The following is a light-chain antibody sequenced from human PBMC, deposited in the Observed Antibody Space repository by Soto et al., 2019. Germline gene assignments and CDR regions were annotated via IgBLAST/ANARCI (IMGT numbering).Light chain of an antibody. Sequence: QSVLAQPASVSGSPGQSITISCTGTSSDVGSYNLVSWYQQHPGKAPKLMIYEGSKRPSGVSNRFSGSKSGNTASLTISGLQAEDEADYYCCSYAGSQTYVFGTGTKATVL. CDR1: SSDVGSYNL. CDR3: CSYAGSQTYV. J-gene: IGLJ1*01. CDR2: EGS. V-gene: IGLV2-23*01.